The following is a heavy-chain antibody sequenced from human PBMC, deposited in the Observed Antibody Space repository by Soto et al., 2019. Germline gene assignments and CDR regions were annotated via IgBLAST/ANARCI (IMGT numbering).Heavy chain of an antibody. D-gene: IGHD5-12*01. CDR3: AGGLVATIFDY. CDR1: GGSISSGDYY. J-gene: IGHJ4*02. Sequence: SETLSLTCTVSGGSISSGDYYWSWIRQPPGKGLEWIGYIYYSGSTYYNPSLKSRVTISVDTSKNQFSLKLSSVTVADTAVYYCAGGLVATIFDYWGQGTLVTVSS. V-gene: IGHV4-30-4*01. CDR2: IYYSGST.